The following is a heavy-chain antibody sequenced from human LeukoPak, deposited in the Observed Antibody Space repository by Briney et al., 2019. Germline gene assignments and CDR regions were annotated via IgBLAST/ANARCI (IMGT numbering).Heavy chain of an antibody. V-gene: IGHV1-2*02. CDR3: AVVAVAGRDSDY. D-gene: IGHD6-19*01. CDR2: INPNSGGT. Sequence: ASVKVSCKASGGTFSSYAISWVRQAPGQGLEWMGWINPNSGGTNYAQKFQGRVTMTRDTSISTAYMELSRLRSDDTAVYYCAVVAVAGRDSDYWGQGTLVTVSS. J-gene: IGHJ4*02. CDR1: GGTFSSYA.